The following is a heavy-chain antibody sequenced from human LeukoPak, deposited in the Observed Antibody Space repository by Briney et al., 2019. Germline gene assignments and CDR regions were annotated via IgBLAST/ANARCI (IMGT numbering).Heavy chain of an antibody. CDR3: ARHQFRGRSSLVDF. CDR1: GGSWSDINYL. CDR2: IYYSGDT. Sequence: SETLSLTGTVAGGSWSDINYLWWRFRQPPGTGLGWSGSIYYSGDTYYNPPLKSRVTISVDPSTNQSSLKLYSVPAADTAVYYCARHQFRGRSSLVDFWGQGTLVTVSS. D-gene: IGHD1-26*01. J-gene: IGHJ4*02. V-gene: IGHV4-39*01.